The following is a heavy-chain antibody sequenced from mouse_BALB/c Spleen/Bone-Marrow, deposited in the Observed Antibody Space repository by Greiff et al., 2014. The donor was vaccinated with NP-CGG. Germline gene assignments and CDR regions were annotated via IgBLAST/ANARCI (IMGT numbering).Heavy chain of an antibody. CDR3: ARGDYRYDETMDY. D-gene: IGHD2-14*01. V-gene: IGHV1S137*01. CDR1: GYTFTDYA. J-gene: IGHJ4*01. Sequence: QVQLQQSGPELVRPGVSVKISCKGSGYTFTDYAMHWVKRSHAKSLEWIGLISTFSGNTNYNQKFKGKATMTVDKFSSTAYMELARLTSEDSAIYYCARGDYRYDETMDYWGQGTSVTVSS. CDR2: ISTFSGNT.